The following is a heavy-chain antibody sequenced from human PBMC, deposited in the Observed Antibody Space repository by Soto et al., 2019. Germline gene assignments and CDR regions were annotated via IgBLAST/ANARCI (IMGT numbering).Heavy chain of an antibody. D-gene: IGHD6-25*01. J-gene: IGHJ4*02. Sequence: QVHLVESGGGVVQPGRSLRLSCAASGFTFSNNGMHWVRQAPGKGLEWMGVISYEGRKKYYAGSVKGRFTSSRDNSKNTLYLQMDTLRAEDRAIYYCVKDKGAAAGFDYWGQGILVTVSS. CDR1: GFTFSNNG. CDR2: ISYEGRKK. V-gene: IGHV3-30*18. CDR3: VKDKGAAAGFDY.